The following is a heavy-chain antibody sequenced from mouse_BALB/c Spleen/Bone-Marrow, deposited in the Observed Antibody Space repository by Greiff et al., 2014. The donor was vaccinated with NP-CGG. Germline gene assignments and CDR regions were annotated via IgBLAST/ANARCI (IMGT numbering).Heavy chain of an antibody. V-gene: IGHV2-6-2*01. Sequence: VQLHQSGPDLVAPSQSLSITCTVSGFSLTSYGVHWVRQPPGKGLEWLVVIWSDGSTTYNSALKSRLSISKDNSKSQVFLKMNSLQTDDTAMYYCARHDNDGYYLAYWGQGTLVTVSA. CDR1: GFSLTSYG. CDR2: IWSDGST. CDR3: ARHDNDGYYLAY. J-gene: IGHJ3*01. D-gene: IGHD2-3*01.